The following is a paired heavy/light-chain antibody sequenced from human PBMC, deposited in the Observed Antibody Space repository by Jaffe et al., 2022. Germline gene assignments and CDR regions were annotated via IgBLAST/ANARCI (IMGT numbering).Light chain of an antibody. CDR3: SSWTSSSTYV. Sequence: QSALTQPASVSGSPGQSIAISCTGTSSDVGFYNYVSWYQQHPGKAPKLMIYDVSNRPSGVSDRFSGSKSGNTASLTISGLQAEDEADYFCSSWTSSSTYVFGSGTKVTVL. J-gene: IGLJ1*01. V-gene: IGLV2-14*03. CDR2: DVS. CDR1: SSDVGFYNY.
Heavy chain of an antibody. D-gene: IGHD6-19*01. CDR1: GFTFSDNW. CDR3: ARDGESGWNDFDY. CDR2: INQDGSKN. V-gene: IGHV3-7*05. J-gene: IGHJ4*02. Sequence: EVHLVESGGGLVQPGVSLRLSCVVSGFTFSDNWMTWVRQSPGKGLEWVATINQDGSKNYYVDSVKGRFTISRDNAKSSLYLQMNSLRVEDTAVYYCARDGESGWNDFDYWGQGTLVTVSS.